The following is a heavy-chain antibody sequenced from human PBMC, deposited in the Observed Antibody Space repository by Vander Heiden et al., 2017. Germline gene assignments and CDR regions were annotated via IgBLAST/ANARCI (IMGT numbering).Heavy chain of an antibody. V-gene: IGHV1-69-2*01. CDR3: ATVGQRGYGYGGFDY. D-gene: IGHD5-18*01. J-gene: IGHJ4*02. CDR1: GYTFTDYY. CDR2: VDPEDGKT. Sequence: EVQLVQSGAGVTEPGATVKISCTDSGYTFTDYYLHWVQQAPGKGLEWMGLVDPEDGKTTFAEKFQGRLTITADTSTDTAYMELSSLRSEDTAMFYCATVGQRGYGYGGFDYWGQGSLVTVSS.